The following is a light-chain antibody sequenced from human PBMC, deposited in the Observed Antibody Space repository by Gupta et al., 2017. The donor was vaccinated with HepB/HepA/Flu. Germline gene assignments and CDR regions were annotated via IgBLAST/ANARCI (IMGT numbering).Light chain of an antibody. J-gene: IGKJ4*01. Sequence: EISMPPSPAPLSVSAGERATIPCRASQSVSINLTWYQQKPGQAPRLLIYGASTRATAIPARFSDSGSGTEFTLTITSLQSEDFAVYYCQQYNTWPLTFGGGTKVEIK. CDR1: QSVSIN. V-gene: IGKV3-15*01. CDR3: QQYNTWPLT. CDR2: GAS.